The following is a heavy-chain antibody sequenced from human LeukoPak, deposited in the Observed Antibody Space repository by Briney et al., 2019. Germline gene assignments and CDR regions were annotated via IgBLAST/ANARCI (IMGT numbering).Heavy chain of an antibody. V-gene: IGHV3-74*01. J-gene: IGHJ3*02. CDR1: GFTFSTCW. CDR3: AKQCGGSDWFDAFDI. CDR2: INSDGSNR. Sequence: PGGSLRLSCAASGFTFSTCWMDWVRQVPGKGLVWVSRINSDGSNRSHADSVKGRFTISRDNSKNTLYLQMNSLRAEDTAVYYCAKQCGGSDWFDAFDIWGQGTMVTVSS. D-gene: IGHD6-19*01.